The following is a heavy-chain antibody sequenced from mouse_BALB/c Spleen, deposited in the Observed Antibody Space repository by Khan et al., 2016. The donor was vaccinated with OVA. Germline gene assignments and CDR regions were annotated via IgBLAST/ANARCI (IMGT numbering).Heavy chain of an antibody. V-gene: IGHV2-4-1*01. CDR2: MWSGGST. Sequence: QVQLKQSGPGLVEPSQSLSINCTVSGFSLTRYGVHWFRQSPGKGLEWLGMMWSGGSTDYNAAFISRLSIRKDNSTSQAFFKMNSLQADDTDIYYCARSLLVAMDYWGQGTSVTVSS. D-gene: IGHD1-2*01. CDR1: GFSLTRYG. CDR3: ARSLLVAMDY. J-gene: IGHJ4*01.